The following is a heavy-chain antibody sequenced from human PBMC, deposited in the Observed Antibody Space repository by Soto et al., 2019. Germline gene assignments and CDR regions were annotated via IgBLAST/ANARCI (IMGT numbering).Heavy chain of an antibody. V-gene: IGHV1-69*01. CDR2: IIPIFGTA. CDR3: AREDNGPEWELFRFDP. D-gene: IGHD1-26*01. Sequence: QVQLVQSGAEVKKPGSSVKVSCKASGGTFSSYAISWVRQAPGQGLEWMGGIIPIFGTANYAQTFQGRVTITADESTSTAYMELSSLRSEDTAVYYCAREDNGPEWELFRFDPWGQGTLVTVSS. CDR1: GGTFSSYA. J-gene: IGHJ5*02.